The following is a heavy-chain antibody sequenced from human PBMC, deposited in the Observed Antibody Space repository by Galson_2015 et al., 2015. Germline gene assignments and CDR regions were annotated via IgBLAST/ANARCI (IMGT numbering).Heavy chain of an antibody. CDR3: ARDPPDYGGDYGWYFDL. CDR1: GFTFSNHA. V-gene: IGHV3-30*04. D-gene: IGHD4-23*01. J-gene: IGHJ2*01. CDR2: ITHDGSNK. Sequence: SLRLSCAASGFTFSNHAMHWVRQAPGKGLEWVAVITHDGSNKHYADSVKGRFTISRDNSKNTLYLQVNSLRAEDTAVFYCARDPPDYGGDYGWYFDLWGRGTLVTVSS.